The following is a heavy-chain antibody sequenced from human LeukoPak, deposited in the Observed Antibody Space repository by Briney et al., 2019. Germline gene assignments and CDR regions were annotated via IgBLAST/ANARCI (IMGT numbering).Heavy chain of an antibody. CDR2: INHSGST. Sequence: SETLSLTCAVYGGSFSGYYWSWIRQPPGKGLEWMWEINHSGSTNYNTSLKSRVTISVDTSKNQFSLKLSSVTAADTAVYYCARRGYDFWSGYWIWFDPWGQGTLVTVSS. CDR3: ARRGYDFWSGYWIWFDP. D-gene: IGHD3-3*01. J-gene: IGHJ5*02. V-gene: IGHV4-34*01. CDR1: GGSFSGYY.